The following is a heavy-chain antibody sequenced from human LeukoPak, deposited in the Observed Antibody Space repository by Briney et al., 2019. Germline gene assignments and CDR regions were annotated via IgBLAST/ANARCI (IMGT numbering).Heavy chain of an antibody. D-gene: IGHD5-12*01. CDR1: GFTFSSYN. Sequence: SGGSLRLSCAASGFTFSSYNMNWVRQAPGKGLEWVSSISTSSSYIYYADSVKGRFTISRSNAKNSLYLQMNGLRAEDTAVYYCAKVGGNIVATILYFDYWGQGTLVTVSS. CDR2: ISTSSSYI. CDR3: AKVGGNIVATILYFDY. V-gene: IGHV3-21*01. J-gene: IGHJ4*02.